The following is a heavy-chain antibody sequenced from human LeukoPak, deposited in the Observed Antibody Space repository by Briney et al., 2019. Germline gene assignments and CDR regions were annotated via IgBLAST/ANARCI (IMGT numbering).Heavy chain of an antibody. Sequence: GGSLRLSCAASGFSFSVYWMHWVRQAPGKGPVWVSRINSDGSSTSYADSVKGRFTISRDNAKNTLNLQMNSLRAEDTAVYYCARDLGQYYDTSDNWFDPWGRGTLVTVSS. J-gene: IGHJ5*02. D-gene: IGHD3-22*01. CDR3: ARDLGQYYDTSDNWFDP. CDR2: INSDGSST. V-gene: IGHV3-74*01. CDR1: GFSFSVYW.